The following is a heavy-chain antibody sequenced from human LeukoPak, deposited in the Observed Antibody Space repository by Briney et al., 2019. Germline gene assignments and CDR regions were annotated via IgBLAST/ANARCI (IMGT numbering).Heavy chain of an antibody. Sequence: SETLSLTCTVSGASISGYWWSWIRQPAGKGLEWVGRMYSDGDTNFNPSLKSRVTISVDTSKNQFSLKLSSVTAADTAVYYCARGAYYYYYMDVWGKGTTVTVSS. CDR3: ARGAYYYYYMDV. J-gene: IGHJ6*03. CDR1: GASISGYW. V-gene: IGHV4-4*07. CDR2: MYSDGDT.